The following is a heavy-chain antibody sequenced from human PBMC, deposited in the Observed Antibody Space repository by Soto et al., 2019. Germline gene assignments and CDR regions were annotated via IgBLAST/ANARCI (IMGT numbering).Heavy chain of an antibody. CDR1: GFSLSTRGVG. D-gene: IGHD6-6*01. Sequence: QITLKESGQTLVKPTQMLTLTCTFSGFSLSTRGVGVGWIRQPPGEALEWLALIYWDDDERYSPSLRSRLTITKDTSKNQVVLTMTNMEPVEKGTYYCEHSYSSSPDDGFDVWGQGTRVTVSS. CDR3: EHSYSSSPDDGFDV. CDR2: IYWDDDE. V-gene: IGHV2-5*02. J-gene: IGHJ3*01.